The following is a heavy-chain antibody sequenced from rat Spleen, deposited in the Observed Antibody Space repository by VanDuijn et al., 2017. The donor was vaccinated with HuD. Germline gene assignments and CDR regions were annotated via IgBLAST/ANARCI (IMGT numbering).Heavy chain of an antibody. D-gene: IGHD1-11*01. Sequence: QVQLKESGPGLVQPSETLSLTCTVSGFSLTSYNVHWVRQPPGKGLEWMGVIWGDGSTAYNSALKSRLSISRDTSKSQVFLKMSSLKTEDTATYYCARDGTTDYWGQGVMVTVSS. CDR3: ARDGTTDY. J-gene: IGHJ2*01. V-gene: IGHV2-32*01. CDR1: GFSLTSYN. CDR2: IWGDGST.